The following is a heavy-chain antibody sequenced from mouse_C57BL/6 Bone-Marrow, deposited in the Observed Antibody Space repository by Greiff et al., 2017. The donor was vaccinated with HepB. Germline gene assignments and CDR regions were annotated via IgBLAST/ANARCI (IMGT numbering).Heavy chain of an antibody. V-gene: IGHV1-81*01. CDR3: ASDTTVVATDYYAMDY. D-gene: IGHD1-1*01. Sequence: VHLVESGAELARPGASVKLSCKASGYTFTSYGISWVKQRTGQGLEWIGEIYPRSGNTYYNEKFKGKATLTADKSSSTAYMELRSLTSEDSAVYFCASDTTVVATDYYAMDYWGQGPSVTVSS. CDR1: GYTFTSYG. CDR2: IYPRSGNT. J-gene: IGHJ4*01.